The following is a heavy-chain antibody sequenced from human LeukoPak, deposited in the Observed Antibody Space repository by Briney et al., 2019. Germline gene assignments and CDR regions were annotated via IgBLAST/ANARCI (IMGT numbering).Heavy chain of an antibody. CDR2: VNPKSGAT. CDR3: ARYYYGSGRGYLDF. CDR1: GYTFNLYY. Sequence: ASVKVSCKASGYTFNLYYIHWVRQAPGQGLEWMGWVNPKSGATNYAQKFQGRVTMTTETSINAAYMELTSLPSDDTAMHYCARYYYGSGRGYLDFWGRGTLVTVSA. V-gene: IGHV1-2*02. D-gene: IGHD3-10*01. J-gene: IGHJ2*01.